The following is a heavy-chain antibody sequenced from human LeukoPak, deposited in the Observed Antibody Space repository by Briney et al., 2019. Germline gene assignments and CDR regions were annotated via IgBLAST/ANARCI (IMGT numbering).Heavy chain of an antibody. CDR2: IYHSGST. Sequence: SETLSLTCAVSGGFISSGGYSWSWIRQPPGKGLEWIGYIYHSGSTYYNPSLKSRVTISVDRSKNQFSLKLSSVTAADTAVYYCAREGKGSGYRYWGQGTLVTVSS. D-gene: IGHD3-22*01. CDR3: AREGKGSGYRY. CDR1: GGFISSGGYS. J-gene: IGHJ4*02. V-gene: IGHV4-30-2*01.